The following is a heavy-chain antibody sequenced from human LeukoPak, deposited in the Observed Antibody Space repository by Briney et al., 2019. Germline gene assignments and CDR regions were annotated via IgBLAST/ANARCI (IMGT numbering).Heavy chain of an antibody. J-gene: IGHJ4*02. CDR3: ARAPPKRGMPVYYFDY. CDR2: ISPSSSYI. CDR1: GFTFSSYS. Sequence: GGSLRLSCAASGFTFSSYSLAWVRQAPGKGLEWVSSISPSSSYIYYTDSVKGRFTISRDNAENSLYLQMSGLRAEDTAVYYCARAPPKRGMPVYYFDYWGQGTLVTVSS. D-gene: IGHD1-26*01. V-gene: IGHV3-21*01.